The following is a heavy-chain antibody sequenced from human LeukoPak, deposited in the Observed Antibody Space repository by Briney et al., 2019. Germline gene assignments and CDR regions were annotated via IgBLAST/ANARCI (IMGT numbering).Heavy chain of an antibody. CDR2: IIPIFGTA. V-gene: IGHV1-69*06. Sequence: ASVKVSCKASGGTFSSYAISWVRQAPGQGLEWMGGIIPIFGTANYAQKFQGRVTITADKFTSTAYMELSSLRSEDTAVYYCARGHITMVRGVEGMDVWGKGTTVTVSS. J-gene: IGHJ6*04. D-gene: IGHD3-10*01. CDR1: GGTFSSYA. CDR3: ARGHITMVRGVEGMDV.